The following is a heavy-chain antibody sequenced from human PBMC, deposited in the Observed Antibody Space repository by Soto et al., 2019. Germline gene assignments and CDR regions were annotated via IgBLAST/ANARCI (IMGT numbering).Heavy chain of an antibody. J-gene: IGHJ6*02. D-gene: IGHD2-2*01. CDR3: ARDTIVVVPAAIPYYYYYCGMDV. CDR1: GFTFSSYA. V-gene: IGHV3-30-3*01. Sequence: GGSLRLSCAASGFTFSSYAMHWVRQAPGKGLEWVAVISYDGSNKYYADSVKGRFTISRDNSKNTLYLQMNSLRAEDTAVYYCARDTIVVVPAAIPYYYYYCGMDVWGQGTTVTVSS. CDR2: ISYDGSNK.